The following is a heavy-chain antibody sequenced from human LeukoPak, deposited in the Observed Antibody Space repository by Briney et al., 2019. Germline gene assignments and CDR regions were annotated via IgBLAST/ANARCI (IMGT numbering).Heavy chain of an antibody. CDR2: INWNGGST. Sequence: RAGGSLRLSCAASGFTFDDYGMSWVRQAPGKGLEWVSGINWNGGSTGYADSVKGRSTISRDNAKNSLYLQMNSLRAEDTAVYYCARGYSYGASGFDYWGQGTLVTVSS. CDR1: GFTFDDYG. J-gene: IGHJ4*02. D-gene: IGHD5-18*01. CDR3: ARGYSYGASGFDY. V-gene: IGHV3-20*04.